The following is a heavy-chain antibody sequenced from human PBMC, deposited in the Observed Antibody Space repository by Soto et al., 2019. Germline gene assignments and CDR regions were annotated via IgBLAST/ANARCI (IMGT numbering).Heavy chain of an antibody. V-gene: IGHV3-30-3*01. J-gene: IGHJ6*02. CDR2: ISYDGSNK. CDR1: GFTFSSYG. Sequence: QVQLVESGGGVVQPGRSLRLSCAASGFTFSSYGMHWVRQAPGKGLEWVAVISYDGSNKYYADSVKGRFTISRDNSKNTLYLQMNSLRAEETAVYYCARPRYDFWSGYSQSYYYNGMDVWGQGITVTVSS. D-gene: IGHD3-3*01. CDR3: ARPRYDFWSGYSQSYYYNGMDV.